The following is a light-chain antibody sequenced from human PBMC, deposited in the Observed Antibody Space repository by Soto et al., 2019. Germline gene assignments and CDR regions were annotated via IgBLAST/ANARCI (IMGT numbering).Light chain of an antibody. Sequence: QSALTQPPSVSGAPGQRVTISCTGSSSNTGAGYDVHWYQQFPGTVPKLLIYANSNRPSGVPDRFSGSKSGTSASLAITGLQAEDEADYYGQSYDSSLSLWVFGGGTKLTVL. CDR3: QSYDSSLSLWV. CDR1: SSNTGAGYD. CDR2: ANS. J-gene: IGLJ3*02. V-gene: IGLV1-40*01.